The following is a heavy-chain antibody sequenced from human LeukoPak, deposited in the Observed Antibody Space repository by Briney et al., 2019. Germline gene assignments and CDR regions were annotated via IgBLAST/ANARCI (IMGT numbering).Heavy chain of an antibody. CDR1: GYTFTSYV. J-gene: IGHJ4*02. Sequence: ASVKVSCKASGYTFTSYVISWVRQAPGQGLEWRGWINPNSGGTNYAQKFQGRVTMTRDTSISTAYMELSRLRSDDTAVYYCARDQTRYGQENYFDYWGQGTLVTVSS. CDR2: INPNSGGT. D-gene: IGHD5-18*01. V-gene: IGHV1-2*02. CDR3: ARDQTRYGQENYFDY.